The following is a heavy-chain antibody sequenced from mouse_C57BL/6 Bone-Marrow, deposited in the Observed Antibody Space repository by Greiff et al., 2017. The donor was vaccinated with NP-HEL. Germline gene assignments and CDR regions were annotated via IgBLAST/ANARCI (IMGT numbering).Heavy chain of an antibody. CDR2: ISSGGSYT. CDR1: GFTFSSYG. CDR3: ARHTEDYDPAWLAY. D-gene: IGHD2-4*01. Sequence: EVQGVESGGDLVKPGGSLKLSCAASGFTFSSYGMSWVRQTPDKRLEWVATISSGGSYTYYPDSVKGRFTISRDNAKNTLYLQMSSLKSEDTAMYYCARHTEDYDPAWLAYGGQGTLVTVSA. V-gene: IGHV5-6*01. J-gene: IGHJ3*01.